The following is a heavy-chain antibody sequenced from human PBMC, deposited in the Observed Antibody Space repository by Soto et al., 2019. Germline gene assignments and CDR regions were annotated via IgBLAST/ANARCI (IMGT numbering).Heavy chain of an antibody. CDR3: AREALDYYGSGTFSN. J-gene: IGHJ4*02. CDR2: INPNSGGT. V-gene: IGHV1-2*04. Sequence: GASVKVSCKASGYTFTGYYMHWVRQAPGQGLEWMGWINPNSGGTNYAQKFQGWVTMTRDTSISTAYMELSRLRSDDTAVYYCAREALDYYGSGTFSNWGQGTLVTVSS. CDR1: GYTFTGYY. D-gene: IGHD3-10*01.